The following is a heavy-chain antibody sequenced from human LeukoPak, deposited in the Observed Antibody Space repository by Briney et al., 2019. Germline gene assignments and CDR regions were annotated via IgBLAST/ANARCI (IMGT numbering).Heavy chain of an antibody. J-gene: IGHJ4*02. CDR3: AREWNYVIDS. V-gene: IGHV4-59*01. CDR1: GGSSSSYY. Sequence: ASETLSLTCTVSGGSSSSYYWSWIRQPPGKGLEWIGYIYYSGSTTYNPSLKSRVTISVDTSKNQFSVKLSSVTAADTAVYYCAREWNYVIDSWGQGTLVTVSS. D-gene: IGHD1-7*01. CDR2: IYYSGST.